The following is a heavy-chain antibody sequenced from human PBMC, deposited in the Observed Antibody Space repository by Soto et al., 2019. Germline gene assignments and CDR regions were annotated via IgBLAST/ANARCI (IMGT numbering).Heavy chain of an antibody. Sequence: SETLSLTCTVSGGSISSYYWSWIRQPPGKGLEWIGYIYYSGSTNYNPSLKSRVTISVDTSKNQFSLKLSSVTAAGTAVYYCARDKGSGWSPDAFDIWGQGTMVTVSS. CDR3: ARDKGSGWSPDAFDI. CDR1: GGSISSYY. J-gene: IGHJ3*02. D-gene: IGHD6-19*01. CDR2: IYYSGST. V-gene: IGHV4-59*01.